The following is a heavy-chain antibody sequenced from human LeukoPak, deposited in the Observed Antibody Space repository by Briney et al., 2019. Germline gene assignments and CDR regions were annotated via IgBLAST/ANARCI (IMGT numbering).Heavy chain of an antibody. V-gene: IGHV3-33*01. CDR2: IWYDGSNQ. CDR3: ARVNYGDSGIDY. Sequence: PGRSLSPSCAASGFSFSGLCMHWVSQAPGKGLEWVAVIWYDGSNQYYADSVKGLFTIYRDNSKNTLYLQINSLRAEDTAVYYCARVNYGDSGIDYWGQGTLVTVSS. D-gene: IGHD4-17*01. CDR1: GFSFSGLC. J-gene: IGHJ4*02.